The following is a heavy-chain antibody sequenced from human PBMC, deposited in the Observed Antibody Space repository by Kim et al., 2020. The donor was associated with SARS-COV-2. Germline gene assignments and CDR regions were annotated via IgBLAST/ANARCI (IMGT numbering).Heavy chain of an antibody. D-gene: IGHD6-13*01. V-gene: IGHV3-7*01. J-gene: IGHJ6*02. CDR3: ATVTTRDGTYGMDV. Sequence: GDSVKGRFTISRDNAKNSLYLQMNSLRAEDTAVYYCATVTTRDGTYGMDVWGQGTTVTVSS.